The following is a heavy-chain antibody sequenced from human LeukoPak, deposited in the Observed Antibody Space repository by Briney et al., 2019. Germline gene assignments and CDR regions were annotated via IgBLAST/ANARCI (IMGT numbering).Heavy chain of an antibody. CDR1: GGSISSYY. CDR2: IYYSGST. V-gene: IGHV4-59*01. D-gene: IGHD5-18*01. J-gene: IGHJ3*02. CDR3: ARDLSVTTRDDAFDI. Sequence: SETLSPTCTVSGGSISSYYWTWIRQPPGKGLEWIGYIYYSGSTNYNPSLKSRVTISVDTSKNQFSLKLSSVTAADTAVYYCARDLSVTTRDDAFDIWGQGTMVTVSS.